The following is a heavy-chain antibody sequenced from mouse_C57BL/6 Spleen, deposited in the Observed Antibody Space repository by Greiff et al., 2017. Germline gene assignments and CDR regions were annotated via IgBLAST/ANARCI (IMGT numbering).Heavy chain of an antibody. D-gene: IGHD1-1*01. J-gene: IGHJ4*01. CDR1: GYTFTSYW. CDR3: ARKGYGSFYYYAMDY. CDR2: IDPSDSYT. V-gene: IGHV1-50*01. Sequence: QVQLKQPGAELVKPGASVKLSCKASGYTFTSYWMQWVKQRPGQGLEWIGEIDPSDSYTNYNQKFKGKATLTVDTSSSTAYMQLSSLTSEDSAVYYCARKGYGSFYYYAMDYWGQGTSVTVSS.